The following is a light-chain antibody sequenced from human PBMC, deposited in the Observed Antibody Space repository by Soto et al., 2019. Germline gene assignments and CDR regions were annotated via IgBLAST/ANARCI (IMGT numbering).Light chain of an antibody. CDR3: QQYYSTPWT. Sequence: DIVMTQSPDPLAVSLGERATINCKSSQSVLYSSNNKNYLAWYQHKPGQPPKLLIYLASTRESGVPGRFSGSGSGTDFTLNISSLQAEDVAVYYCQQYYSTPWTFGQGTKVEIK. CDR2: LAS. J-gene: IGKJ1*01. CDR1: QSVLYSSNNKNY. V-gene: IGKV4-1*01.